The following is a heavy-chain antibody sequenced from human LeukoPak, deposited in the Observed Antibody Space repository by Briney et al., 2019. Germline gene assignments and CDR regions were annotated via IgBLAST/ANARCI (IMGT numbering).Heavy chain of an antibody. D-gene: IGHD4-17*01. Sequence: SETLSPTCTVSGGSISTYYWNWIRQPPGKGLEWVGYIHYSGNTNCNPSLKNRVTISVDTSKNQFSLKLTSVTAEDTAVYYCARDQDADSGIWFDPWGQGTLVTVSS. J-gene: IGHJ5*02. CDR3: ARDQDADSGIWFDP. CDR1: GGSISTYY. CDR2: IHYSGNT. V-gene: IGHV4-59*01.